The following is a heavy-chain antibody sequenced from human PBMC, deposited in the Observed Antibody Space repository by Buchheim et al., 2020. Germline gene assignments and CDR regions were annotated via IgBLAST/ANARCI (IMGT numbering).Heavy chain of an antibody. CDR3: AREMGYCSSTSCYGGDYYYGMDV. J-gene: IGHJ6*02. D-gene: IGHD2-2*01. V-gene: IGHV3-30*19. CDR1: GFTFSSYG. Sequence: QVQLVESGGGVVQPGRSLRLSCAASGFTFSSYGMHWVRQAPGKGLEWVAVISYDGSNKYYADSVKGRFTISRDNSKNTLYLQMNSLRAEDTAVYYCAREMGYCSSTSCYGGDYYYGMDVWGQGTT. CDR2: ISYDGSNK.